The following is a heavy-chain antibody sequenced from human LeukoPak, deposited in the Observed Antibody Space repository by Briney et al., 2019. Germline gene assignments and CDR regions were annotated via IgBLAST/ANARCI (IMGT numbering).Heavy chain of an antibody. CDR2: INPNSGGT. D-gene: IGHD5-24*01. Sequence: ASVKVSCKASGYTFTGYYMHWVRQAPGQGLEWMGWINPNSGGTNYAQKFKGRVTMTRDTSISEVYMELSRLRSDDTAVYYCARAGKGVYNLVQYWGQGTLVTVSS. V-gene: IGHV1-2*02. CDR1: GYTFTGYY. CDR3: ARAGKGVYNLVQY. J-gene: IGHJ4*02.